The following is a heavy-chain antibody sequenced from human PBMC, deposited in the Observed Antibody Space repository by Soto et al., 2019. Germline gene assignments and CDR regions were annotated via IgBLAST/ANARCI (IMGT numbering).Heavy chain of an antibody. CDR2: ISSSRSTT. J-gene: IGHJ4*01. Sequence: PGGSLRLSCAASGITFSSDAISWVRRAPGKGLEWVSAISSSRSTTYYAHAVTCPVTISRPNSKNTLYLQTKIRRVEDIAVYSCAEDRCSHSSGNMDYWGQGTLVTVSS. D-gene: IGHD3-22*01. CDR1: GITFSSDA. V-gene: IGHV3-23*01. CDR3: AEDRCSHSSGNMDY.